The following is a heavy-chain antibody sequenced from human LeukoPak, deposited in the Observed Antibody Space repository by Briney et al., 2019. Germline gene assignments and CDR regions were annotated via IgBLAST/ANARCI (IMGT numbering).Heavy chain of an antibody. CDR3: AKDSNTGYVSVGPDY. CDR2: VRYDESNK. Sequence: GGSLRLSCQTSGFVFSNYGMHWVRQAPGKGLERVAFVRYDESNKYYADSLKGRFTISRDNSRNTVYLQINSLRAGDTGVYSCAKDSNTGYVSVGPDYWGLGTLVTVSS. J-gene: IGHJ4*02. V-gene: IGHV3-30*02. CDR1: GFVFSNYG. D-gene: IGHD5-12*01.